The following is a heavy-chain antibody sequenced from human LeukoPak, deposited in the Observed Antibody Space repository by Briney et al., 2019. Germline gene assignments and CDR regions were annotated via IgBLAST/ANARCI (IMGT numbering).Heavy chain of an antibody. CDR3: ARATYYYDSSGYYYVPDAFDI. CDR1: GGTFSSYA. Sequence: SVKVSCKSSGGTFSSYAISWVRQAPGQGLEWMGGIIPIFGTANYAQKFQGRVTITADESTSTAYMELSSLRSEDTAVYYCARATYYYDSSGYYYVPDAFDIWGQGTMVTVSS. J-gene: IGHJ3*02. CDR2: IIPIFGTA. D-gene: IGHD3-22*01. V-gene: IGHV1-69*13.